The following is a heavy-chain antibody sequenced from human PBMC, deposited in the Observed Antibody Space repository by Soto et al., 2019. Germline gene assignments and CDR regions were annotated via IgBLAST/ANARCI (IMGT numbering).Heavy chain of an antibody. V-gene: IGHV3-7*01. Sequence: PGGSLRLSCAASGFTFSSYWMSWVRQAPGKGLKWVANIKQDGSEKYYVDSVKGRFTISRDNAKNSLYLQMNSLRAEDTAVYYCARDTHTDKYRSGSYEYYFDYWGQGTLVTVSS. D-gene: IGHD6-19*01. J-gene: IGHJ4*02. CDR3: ARDTHTDKYRSGSYEYYFDY. CDR1: GFTFSSYW. CDR2: IKQDGSEK.